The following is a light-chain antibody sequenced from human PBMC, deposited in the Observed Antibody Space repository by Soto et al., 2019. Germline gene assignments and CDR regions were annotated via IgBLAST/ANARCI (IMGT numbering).Light chain of an antibody. CDR2: KNN. V-gene: IGLV1-40*01. Sequence: QSVLTQPPSVSGAPGQTITMSCTGSGSNVGASYDVHWYQVLPGAGPRLLIYKNNNRPSGVPDRFSGSKSGTSASLAITGLRAEDEADYFCATWDDKLSGVVFGGGTKVTVL. CDR3: ATWDDKLSGVV. CDR1: GSNVGASYD. J-gene: IGLJ2*01.